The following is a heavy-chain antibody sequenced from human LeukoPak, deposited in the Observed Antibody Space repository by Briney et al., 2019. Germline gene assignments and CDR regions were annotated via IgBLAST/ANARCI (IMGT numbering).Heavy chain of an antibody. CDR2: FYYSGST. CDR1: GGSIHSCSYY. Sequence: SEPLSLTCSVSGGSIHSCSYYWGWIRQPPGKGLEWFGCFYYSGSTYYNPSLKSRVTISVDTSKNQFSLTLSSVTDADTAVYYCAREMEGGYYSNWGQGTLVTVSS. V-gene: IGHV4-39*01. D-gene: IGHD3-22*01. CDR3: AREMEGGYYSN. J-gene: IGHJ4*02.